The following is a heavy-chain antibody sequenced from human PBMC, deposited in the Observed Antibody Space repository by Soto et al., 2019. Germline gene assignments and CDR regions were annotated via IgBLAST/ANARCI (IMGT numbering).Heavy chain of an antibody. J-gene: IGHJ5*02. V-gene: IGHV4-34*01. CDR1: GGSFSGYY. D-gene: IGHD2-21*01. CDR2: INHSGST. Sequence: KQSQTLSLTCAVYGGSFSGYYWSWIRQPPGKGLEWIGEINHSGSTNYNPSLKSRVTISVDTSKNQFSLKLSSVTAADTAVYYCARGHPIPRGLRDNWFDPWGQGTLVTVSS. CDR3: ARGHPIPRGLRDNWFDP.